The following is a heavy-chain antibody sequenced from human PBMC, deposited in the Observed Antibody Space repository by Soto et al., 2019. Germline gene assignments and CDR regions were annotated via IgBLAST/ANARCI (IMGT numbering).Heavy chain of an antibody. D-gene: IGHD3-22*01. Sequence: QVQLVQSGAEVKKPGSSVKVSCKASGGTFSSYAISWVRQAPGQGLEWMGGILPIFGTANYAQKLQGRVTITADEPTSPAYMELSSLRSEETAVYYCARRGYYDSSGYYQPDGMDVWGQGTTVTVSS. V-gene: IGHV1-69*01. J-gene: IGHJ6*02. CDR3: ARRGYYDSSGYYQPDGMDV. CDR2: ILPIFGTA. CDR1: GGTFSSYA.